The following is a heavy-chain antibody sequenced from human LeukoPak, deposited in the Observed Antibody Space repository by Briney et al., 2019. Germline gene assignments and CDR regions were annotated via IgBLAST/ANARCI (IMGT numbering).Heavy chain of an antibody. CDR2: IIPIFGTA. CDR3: ASQIHYYDSSGLYAFDI. V-gene: IGHV1-69*06. J-gene: IGHJ3*02. Sequence: ASVKVSCKASGGTFSSYAISWVRQAPGQGLEWMGGIIPIFGTANYAQKFQGRVTITADKSTSTAYMELSSLRSEDTAVYYCASQIHYYDSSGLYAFDIWGQGTMVTVSS. CDR1: GGTFSSYA. D-gene: IGHD3-22*01.